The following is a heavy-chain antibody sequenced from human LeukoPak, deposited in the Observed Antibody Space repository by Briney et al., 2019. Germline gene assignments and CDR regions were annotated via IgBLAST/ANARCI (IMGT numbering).Heavy chain of an antibody. CDR1: GFTFSTYS. V-gene: IGHV3-21*01. CDR3: ARDQPNYDILTGYYPFDY. Sequence: PGGSLRLSCAASGFTFSTYSMNWVRQAPGEGLEWVSSISSSSSCIYYADSVKGRFTISRDNAKNSLYLQMNSLRAEDTAVYYCARDQPNYDILTGYYPFDYWGQGTVVTVSS. CDR2: ISSSSSCI. D-gene: IGHD3-9*01. J-gene: IGHJ4*02.